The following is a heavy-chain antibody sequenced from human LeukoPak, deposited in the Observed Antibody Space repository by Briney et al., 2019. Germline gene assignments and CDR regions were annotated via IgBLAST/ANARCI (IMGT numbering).Heavy chain of an antibody. Sequence: ESGPTLVKPTQTLTLTCTFSGFSLSTSGVGVGWIRQPPGKALEWLALIYWNDDKRYSPSLKSRLTITKDTSKNQVVLTMTNMDPVDTATYYCAHHRDGYRTEHYWGQGTLVTVSS. V-gene: IGHV2-5*01. CDR3: AHHRDGYRTEHY. CDR2: IYWNDDK. D-gene: IGHD5-24*01. J-gene: IGHJ4*02. CDR1: GFSLSTSGVG.